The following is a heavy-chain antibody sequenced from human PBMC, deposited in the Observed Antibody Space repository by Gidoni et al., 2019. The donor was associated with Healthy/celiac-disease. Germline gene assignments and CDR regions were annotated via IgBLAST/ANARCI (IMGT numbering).Heavy chain of an antibody. V-gene: IGHV3-30*18. CDR3: AKDREDTAMVMDPENDY. CDR1: GFTFSSYG. J-gene: IGHJ4*02. CDR2: ISYDGSNK. Sequence: QVQLVESGGGVVQPGRSLRLSCAASGFTFSSYGMHWVRQAPGKGLEWVAVISYDGSNKYYADSVKGRFTISRDNSKNTLYLQMNSLRAEDTAVYYCAKDREDTAMVMDPENDYWGQGTLVTVSS. D-gene: IGHD5-18*01.